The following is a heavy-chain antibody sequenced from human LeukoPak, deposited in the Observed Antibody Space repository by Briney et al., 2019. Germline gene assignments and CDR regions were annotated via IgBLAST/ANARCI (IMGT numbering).Heavy chain of an antibody. CDR1: GFTFSSYS. D-gene: IGHD3-9*01. CDR3: ARADILTGYYPRGGAYGMDV. J-gene: IGHJ6*02. CDR2: ISSSSSYI. Sequence: GGSLRLSCAASGFTFSSYSMNWVRQAPGKGLEWVSSISSSSSYIYYADSVKGRFTISKDNTKNSLYLQMNSLRAEDTAVYYCARADILTGYYPRGGAYGMDVWGQGTTVTVSS. V-gene: IGHV3-21*01.